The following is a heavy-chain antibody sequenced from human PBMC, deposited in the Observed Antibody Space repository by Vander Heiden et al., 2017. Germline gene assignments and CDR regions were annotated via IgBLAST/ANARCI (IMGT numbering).Heavy chain of an antibody. D-gene: IGHD3-22*01. CDR3: ARMGGYYDSSGPHTDWFDP. CDR1: GGTFSRYA. CDR2: ISPSLGTA. V-gene: IGHV1-69*01. Sequence: QVQLVQSGAEVQKPGSSVKFSCKASGGTFSRYAISGVRQAPGQVLEWRGGISPSLGTANDEQKCQGRGTINADEATSTAYMELSSRRAEDTAVYYCARMGGYYDSSGPHTDWFDPWGQGTMVTVSS. J-gene: IGHJ5*02.